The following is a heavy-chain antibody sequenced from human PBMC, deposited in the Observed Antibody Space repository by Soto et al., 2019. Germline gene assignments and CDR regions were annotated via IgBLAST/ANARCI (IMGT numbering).Heavy chain of an antibody. Sequence: QVPLQQSGPGLVKPSQTLSLTCAISGDSVSSNSAAWNWIRQSPSRGLEWLGRTYYRSKWYNDYAVSVKSRITINPGTANNQFSLQQNSVTPEDTAVYYCARGDSSGYYYGLEKFDYWGQGTLVTVSS. D-gene: IGHD3-22*01. CDR1: GDSVSSNSAA. J-gene: IGHJ4*02. CDR3: ARGDSSGYYYGLEKFDY. V-gene: IGHV6-1*01. CDR2: TYYRSKWYN.